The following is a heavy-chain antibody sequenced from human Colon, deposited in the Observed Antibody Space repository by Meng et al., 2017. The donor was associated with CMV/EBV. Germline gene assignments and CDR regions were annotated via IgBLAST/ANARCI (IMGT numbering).Heavy chain of an antibody. CDR1: GFTFDDYA. J-gene: IGHJ4*02. Sequence: SLKISCAASGFTFDDYAMLWVRQAPGKGLEWVSGISWNSGRIAYADSVKGRFTISRDNAKNTLYLQMNSLKLEDTALYYCAKDLGRRGEGATIDYWGQGTLVTVSS. D-gene: IGHD1-26*01. CDR2: ISWNSGRI. V-gene: IGHV3-9*01. CDR3: AKDLGRRGEGATIDY.